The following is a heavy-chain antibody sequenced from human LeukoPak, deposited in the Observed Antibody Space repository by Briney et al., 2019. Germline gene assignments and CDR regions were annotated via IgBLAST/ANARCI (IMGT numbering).Heavy chain of an antibody. CDR3: ARDRITGATRDFYYYYMDV. CDR2: IDAAGRT. V-gene: IGHV4-61*02. D-gene: IGHD7-27*01. CDR1: GGSISSGGSIGSFY. Sequence: SETLSLTCTVSGGSISSGGSIGSFYWTWIRQPAGKGLEWIGRIDAAGRTNYNPSLRGPVTLSVDTSKNQFSLRLSSVTAADAAVYYCARDRITGATRDFYYYYMDVWGKGTTVTVSS. J-gene: IGHJ6*03.